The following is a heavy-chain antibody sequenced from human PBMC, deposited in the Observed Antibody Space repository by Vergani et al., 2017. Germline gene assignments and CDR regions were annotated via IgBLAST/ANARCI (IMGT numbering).Heavy chain of an antibody. D-gene: IGHD5-24*01. CDR3: VREGLATIYNWFDP. Sequence: EVLLVEPGGDLVQPGGSLRLSCEASGFNFQIYWMGWVRQTAEKGLEWVANIKQDGSEDYDVDSVKGRFNITRDNAKKFIYLQMNSLRADDTAVYYCVREGLATIYNWFDPWGQGTRVTVSS. CDR1: GFNFQIYW. CDR2: IKQDGSED. J-gene: IGHJ5*01. V-gene: IGHV3-7*01.